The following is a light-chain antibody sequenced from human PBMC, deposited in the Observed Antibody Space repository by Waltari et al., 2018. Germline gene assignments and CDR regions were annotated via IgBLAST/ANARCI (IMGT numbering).Light chain of an antibody. CDR1: SSDVGFYNY. J-gene: IGLJ3*02. CDR3: NSYTGSSSWV. V-gene: IGLV2-14*01. CDR2: DVS. Sequence: SALTQPASVSGSPGQSITISCTGTSSDVGFYNYVSWYQQHPGKAPKLMIYDVSERPPGVSNRFSGSQSGNTASLIISGLQADDEADYHCNSYTGSSSWVFGGGTKLTVL.